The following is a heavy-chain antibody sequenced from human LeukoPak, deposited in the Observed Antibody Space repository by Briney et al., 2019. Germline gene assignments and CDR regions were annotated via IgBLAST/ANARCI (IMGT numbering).Heavy chain of an antibody. CDR1: GFTFSSYA. J-gene: IGHJ4*02. V-gene: IGHV3-30-3*01. Sequence: GGSLRLSCAASGFTFSSYAMHWVRQAPGKGLEWVAVISYDGSNKYYADSVKGRFTISRDNSKNTLYLQMNSLRAEDTAVYYCARDRGYSSSWYEYYFDYWGQGTLVTVSS. CDR2: ISYDGSNK. CDR3: ARDRGYSSSWYEYYFDY. D-gene: IGHD6-13*01.